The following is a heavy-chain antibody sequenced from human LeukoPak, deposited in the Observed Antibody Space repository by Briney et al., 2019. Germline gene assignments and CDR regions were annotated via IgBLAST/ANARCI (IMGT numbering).Heavy chain of an antibody. Sequence: TGGSLRLSCEASGFTFSAYAMTWVRQAPGKGLEWVSSIGSDNKPHYSESVKGRFAISRDNSKNTLFLQLNSLRAEDTAVYYCARDPLRYFDYWGQGTLVTVSS. CDR1: GFTFSAYA. CDR2: IGSDNKP. CDR3: ARDPLRYFDY. V-gene: IGHV3-23*01. D-gene: IGHD3-9*01. J-gene: IGHJ4*02.